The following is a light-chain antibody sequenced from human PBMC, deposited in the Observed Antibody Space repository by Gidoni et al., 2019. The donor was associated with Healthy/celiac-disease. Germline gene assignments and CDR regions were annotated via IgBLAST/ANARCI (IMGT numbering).Light chain of an antibody. V-gene: IGLV2-23*01. J-gene: IGLJ3*02. CDR1: SSDVGSYNL. CDR2: EGS. CDR3: CSYAGSSTSV. Sequence: QSALTQPASVSGSPGQSITISCTGTSSDVGSYNLVSWYQQHPGKAPKPMIYEGSKRPSGVSNRFSGSKSGNTASLTISALQAEDEADYYCCSYAGSSTSVFGGGTKLTVL.